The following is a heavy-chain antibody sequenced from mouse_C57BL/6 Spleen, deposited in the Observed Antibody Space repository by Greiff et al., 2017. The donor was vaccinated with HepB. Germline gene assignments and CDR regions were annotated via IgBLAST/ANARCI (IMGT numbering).Heavy chain of an antibody. Sequence: QVQLQQPGAELVMPGASVKLSCKASGYTFTSYWMHWVKQRPGQGLEWIGEIDPSDSYTNYNQKFKGKSTLTVDKSSSTAYMQLSSLTSEDSAVYYCARGLITTVVAKDYWGQGTTLTVSS. J-gene: IGHJ2*01. V-gene: IGHV1-69*01. CDR2: IDPSDSYT. CDR1: GYTFTSYW. CDR3: ARGLITTVVAKDY. D-gene: IGHD1-1*01.